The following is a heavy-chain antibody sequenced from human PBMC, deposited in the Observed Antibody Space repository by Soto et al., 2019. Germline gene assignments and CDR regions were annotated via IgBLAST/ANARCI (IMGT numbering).Heavy chain of an antibody. CDR2: LSWNSDST. CDR1: GFTFDDYA. V-gene: IGHV3-9*01. CDR3: AKDTYIIVGGTHIDF. Sequence: DLVESGGGLVQHGRSLRLSCAASGFTFDDYAMHWVRQAPGKGLEWVSGLSWNSDSTGYADSVKGRFTISRDNAKNSLFLQMNSLRAEDTALYFCAKDTYIIVGGTHIDFWGRGTLVSVSS. J-gene: IGHJ4*02. D-gene: IGHD1-26*01.